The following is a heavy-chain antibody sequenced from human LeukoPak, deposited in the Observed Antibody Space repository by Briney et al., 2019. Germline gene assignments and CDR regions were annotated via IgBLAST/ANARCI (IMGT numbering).Heavy chain of an antibody. CDR3: ARDLSGSSSMDV. Sequence: SETLSLTCTVSGGSISGDYWSWIRQPPGKGLEWIGYIYYSGTTNYNPSLKSRVTISVDTSKNQFSLNLSSVTAADTAVYYCARDLSGSSSMDVWGKGTTVTVSS. CDR1: GGSISGDY. CDR2: IYYSGTT. D-gene: IGHD6-6*01. J-gene: IGHJ6*04. V-gene: IGHV4-59*01.